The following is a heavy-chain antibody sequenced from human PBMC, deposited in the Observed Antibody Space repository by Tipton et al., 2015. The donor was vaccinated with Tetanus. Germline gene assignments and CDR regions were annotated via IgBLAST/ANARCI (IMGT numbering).Heavy chain of an antibody. J-gene: IGHJ5*02. CDR3: ARRLIQNWFAP. D-gene: IGHD2-8*01. CDR1: GDYLSDYY. Sequence: TLSLTCGVFGDYLSDYYWTWIRQHPERGLEWIGYIYYTGNTYYNPSLKSRVTISMDTSKNQFSLKLTSLTAADTAVYYCARRLIQNWFAPWGQGTLVTVSS. V-gene: IGHV4-31*11. CDR2: IYYTGNT.